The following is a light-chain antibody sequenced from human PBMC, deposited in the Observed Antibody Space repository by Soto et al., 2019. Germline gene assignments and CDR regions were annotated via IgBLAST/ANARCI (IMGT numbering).Light chain of an antibody. J-gene: IGLJ2*01. CDR1: SSDVGGYNY. CDR3: SSFTTSSTRI. V-gene: IGLV2-14*01. CDR2: EVN. Sequence: QSALTQPASVSGSPEQSITISCTGTSSDVGGYNYISWYQQHPGKVPKLLIYEVNNRPSGVSNRFYGSKSGNTASLTISGLQAEDEADYYCSSFTTSSTRIFGGGTKLTVL.